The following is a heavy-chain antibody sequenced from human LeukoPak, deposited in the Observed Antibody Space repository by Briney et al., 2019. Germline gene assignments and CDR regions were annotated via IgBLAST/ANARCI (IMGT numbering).Heavy chain of an antibody. CDR1: GFTFSSYA. Sequence: PGGSLTLSCAASGFTFSSYAMSWVRQAPGKGLEGVSAISVSGGSTYYADSVKGRFTISRDNSKNTLYLQMNSLRAEDTAVYYCAKVLGASTSGYFDYWGQGTLVTVPS. V-gene: IGHV3-23*01. D-gene: IGHD1-26*01. CDR3: AKVLGASTSGYFDY. CDR2: ISVSGGST. J-gene: IGHJ4*02.